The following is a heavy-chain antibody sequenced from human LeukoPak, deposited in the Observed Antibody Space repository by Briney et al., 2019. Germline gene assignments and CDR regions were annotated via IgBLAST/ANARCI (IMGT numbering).Heavy chain of an antibody. Sequence: GGSLRLSCAASGFTFSDYYMSWIRQAPGKGLEWVSSISSSSSYIYYADSVKGRFTISRDNAKNSLYLQMNSLRAEDTAVYYCARGSSGSAPDAFDIWGQGTMVTVSS. D-gene: IGHD3-10*01. CDR2: ISSSSSYI. V-gene: IGHV3-11*06. CDR3: ARGSSGSAPDAFDI. CDR1: GFTFSDYY. J-gene: IGHJ3*02.